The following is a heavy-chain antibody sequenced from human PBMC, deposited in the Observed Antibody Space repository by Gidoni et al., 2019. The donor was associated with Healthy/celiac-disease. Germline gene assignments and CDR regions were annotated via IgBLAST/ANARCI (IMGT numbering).Heavy chain of an antibody. D-gene: IGHD1-26*01. CDR1: GFTVSSNY. J-gene: IGHJ3*02. CDR3: ARDRDSGSYFDAFDI. Sequence: EVQLVESGGGLVQPGGSLSLSCAASGFTVSSNYMSWVRQAPGKGLEWVSVIYSGGSTYYADSVKGRFTISRDNSKNTLYLQMNSLRAEDTAVYYCARDRDSGSYFDAFDIWGQGTMVTVSS. V-gene: IGHV3-66*01. CDR2: IYSGGST.